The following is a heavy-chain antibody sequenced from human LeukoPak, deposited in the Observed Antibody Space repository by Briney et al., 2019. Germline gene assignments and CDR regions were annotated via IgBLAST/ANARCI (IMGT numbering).Heavy chain of an antibody. J-gene: IGHJ6*02. V-gene: IGHV1-18*01. CDR2: ISAYNGNT. Sequence: ASVKASCKASGYTFTSYGISWVRQAPGQGLEWMGWISAYNGNTNYAQKLQGRVTMTTDTSTSTAYMELRSLRSDDTAVYYCARAGSGWYRLYYYGMDVWGQGTTVTVSS. D-gene: IGHD6-19*01. CDR1: GYTFTSYG. CDR3: ARAGSGWYRLYYYGMDV.